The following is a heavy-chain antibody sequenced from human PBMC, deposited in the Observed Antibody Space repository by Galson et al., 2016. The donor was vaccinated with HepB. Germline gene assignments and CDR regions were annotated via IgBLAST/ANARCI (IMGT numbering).Heavy chain of an antibody. CDR3: ARGGETVTLAFDC. CDR1: GYTFTNYY. CDR2: INPSGGGT. D-gene: IGHD4-17*01. J-gene: IGHJ4*02. V-gene: IGHV1-46*01. Sequence: SVKVSCKASGYTFTNYYMHWVRQAPGQGLEWMGIINPSGGGTSYAQKFQGRVTMTRDKSKNQFSLKLSSVTAADTAVYYCARGGETVTLAFDCWGQGTLVTVS.